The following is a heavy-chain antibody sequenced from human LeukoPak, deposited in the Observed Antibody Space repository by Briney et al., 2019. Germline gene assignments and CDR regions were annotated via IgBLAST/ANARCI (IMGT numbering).Heavy chain of an antibody. CDR3: ARHRFGGFYYFDY. D-gene: IGHD3-10*01. V-gene: IGHV4-34*01. Sequence: PSETLSLTCAVYGGSFSGYYWSWIRQPPGKGLEWIGSIYYSGSTYYNPSLKSRVTISVETSKNQSSLTLTSVTASDTAVYYCARHRFGGFYYFDYWGQGTLVTVS. CDR1: GGSFSGYY. CDR2: IYYSGST. J-gene: IGHJ4*02.